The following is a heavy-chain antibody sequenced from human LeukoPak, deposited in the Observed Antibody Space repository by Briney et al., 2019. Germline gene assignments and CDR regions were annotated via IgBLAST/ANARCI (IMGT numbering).Heavy chain of an antibody. CDR1: GFTFSSYS. CDR2: ISSSSSAT. Sequence: GGSLRLSCAASGFTFSSYSMNWVRQAPGKGLEWLSFISSSSSATYYADSVKGRFTISRDDAKKSLYLQMNSLRAEDTALYYCAREKGVGVPFLYDYWGQGTLVTVSS. D-gene: IGHD1-26*01. CDR3: AREKGVGVPFLYDY. J-gene: IGHJ4*02. V-gene: IGHV3-48*01.